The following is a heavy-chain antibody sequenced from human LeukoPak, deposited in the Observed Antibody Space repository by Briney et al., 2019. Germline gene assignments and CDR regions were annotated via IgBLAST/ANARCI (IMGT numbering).Heavy chain of an antibody. V-gene: IGHV3-23*01. J-gene: IGHJ4*02. D-gene: IGHD3-22*01. CDR3: AKDHDSPEVFGYFDY. Sequence: PGGSLRLSCAASGFTFSSYSMNWVRQAPGKGLEWVSAISGSGGSTCYADSVKGRFTISRDNSKNTLYLQMNSLRAEDTAVYYCAKDHDSPEVFGYFDYWGQGTLVTVSS. CDR1: GFTFSSYS. CDR2: ISGSGGST.